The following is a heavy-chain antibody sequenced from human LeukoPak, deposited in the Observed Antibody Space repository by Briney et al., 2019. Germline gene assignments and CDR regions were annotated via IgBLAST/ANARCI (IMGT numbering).Heavy chain of an antibody. V-gene: IGHV3-7*03. CDR3: AKPPGIDYWFDP. CDR2: IKLDGSEK. D-gene: IGHD2-21*01. J-gene: IGHJ5*02. CDR1: GFTFGKYW. Sequence: GGSLRLSCVASGFTFGKYWMSWVRQAPGKGLEWVANIKLDGSEKNYVDSVKGRFTDSRDNTKNSLYLQMNSLRAEDTAVYYCAKPPGIDYWFDPWGQGTLVTVSS.